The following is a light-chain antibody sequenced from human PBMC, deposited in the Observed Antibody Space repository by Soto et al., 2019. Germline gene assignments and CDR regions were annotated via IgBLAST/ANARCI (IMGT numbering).Light chain of an antibody. CDR3: QSYDSRLRGVV. Sequence: QSVLTQPPSVSGAPGQRVTISCTGSRSNIGAGYEVHWYQQLPGTAPKLLIYGKNNRPSGVPDRFSGSKSGTSASLVITGLQAEDEADYYCQSYDSRLRGVVFGGGTQLTVL. V-gene: IGLV1-40*01. J-gene: IGLJ2*01. CDR1: RSNIGAGYE. CDR2: GKN.